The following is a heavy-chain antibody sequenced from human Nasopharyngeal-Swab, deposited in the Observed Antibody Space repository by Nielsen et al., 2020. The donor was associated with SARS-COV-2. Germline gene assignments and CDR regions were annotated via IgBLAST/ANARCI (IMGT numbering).Heavy chain of an antibody. J-gene: IGHJ6*02. Sequence: GGSLRLSCAASGFTFSSYRMNWVRQAPGKGLEWVSSISSSSSYIYYADSVKGRFTISRDNAKNSLYLQMNSLRAEDTAVYYCARSSGGIYGMDVWGQGTTVTVSS. V-gene: IGHV3-21*01. CDR2: ISSSSSYI. CDR3: ARSSGGIYGMDV. D-gene: IGHD6-19*01. CDR1: GFTFSSYR.